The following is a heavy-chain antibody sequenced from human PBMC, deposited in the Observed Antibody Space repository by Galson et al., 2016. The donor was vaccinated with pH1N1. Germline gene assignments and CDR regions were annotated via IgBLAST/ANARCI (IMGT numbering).Heavy chain of an antibody. CDR3: AKDRAANYGDYWDY. D-gene: IGHD4-17*01. CDR2: IRFDENNN. J-gene: IGHJ4*02. Sequence: SLRLSCAASGLNFSTYGMHWVRQAPGKGLEWVAFIRFDENNNYYADSVKGRFTISRDSSKNMLYLQMNSLRAEDTAVYYCAKDRAANYGDYWDYWGQGTLVTVSS. CDR1: GLNFSTYG. V-gene: IGHV3-30*02.